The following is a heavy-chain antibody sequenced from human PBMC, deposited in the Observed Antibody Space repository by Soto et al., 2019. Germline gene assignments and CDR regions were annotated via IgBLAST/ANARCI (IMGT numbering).Heavy chain of an antibody. CDR2: IYHSGTT. CDR3: ERKDSVGYYHY. V-gene: IGHV4-38-2*01. J-gene: IGHJ4*02. D-gene: IGHD3-22*01. Sequence: SETLSLTCCVSGDSIISVYYCCCIRQPLGKGLEWIGSIYHSGTTYYNPSLKIRVTISVDTSKNQFSLKLSSVTAADSAVYYCERKDSVGYYHYFGQRNLVTVSS. CDR1: GDSIISVYY.